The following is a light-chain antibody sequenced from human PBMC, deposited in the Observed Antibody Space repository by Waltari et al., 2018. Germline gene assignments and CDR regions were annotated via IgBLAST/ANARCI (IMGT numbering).Light chain of an antibody. Sequence: LLTQSPVSPSASVGDTVTLTCRASGDIRNYFAWVQQKPGKAPKLLTFGVPTLHSGVAARFSGRGSVTDFSLTITGLQPEDFATYNGQNLATYPLACGGGTKGEI. CDR1: GDIRNY. J-gene: IGKJ4*01. CDR3: QNLATYPLA. CDR2: GVP. V-gene: IGKV1-9*01.